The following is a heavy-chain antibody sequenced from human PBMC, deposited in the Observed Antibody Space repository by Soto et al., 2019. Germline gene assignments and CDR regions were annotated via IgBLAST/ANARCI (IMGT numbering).Heavy chain of an antibody. V-gene: IGHV3-7*01. CDR3: ATSMRHTLDP. Sequence: EVQVVESGGGLVQPGGSLRLSCAASGFTFGIHWMTWVRQVPGKGLEWVANINQEGSDKYYVDSVKGRFIISRDNAKDSLYLQVNSLRVEDTAVYYCATSMRHTLDPWGQGTLVTVS. CDR1: GFTFGIHW. J-gene: IGHJ5*02. D-gene: IGHD2-21*01. CDR2: INQEGSDK.